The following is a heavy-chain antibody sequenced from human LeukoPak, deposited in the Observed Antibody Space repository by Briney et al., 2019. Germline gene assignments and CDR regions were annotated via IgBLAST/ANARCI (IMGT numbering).Heavy chain of an antibody. J-gene: IGHJ4*02. Sequence: GGSLRLSCAASGFTFDDYGMSWVRQAPGKGLEWVSGINWNGGSTGYADSVKGRFTISRDNAKNSLYLQMNSLRAEDTALYSCARSDDYYDSSGYYQFDYWGQGTLVTVSS. D-gene: IGHD3-22*01. CDR3: ARSDDYYDSSGYYQFDY. CDR1: GFTFDDYG. CDR2: INWNGGST. V-gene: IGHV3-20*04.